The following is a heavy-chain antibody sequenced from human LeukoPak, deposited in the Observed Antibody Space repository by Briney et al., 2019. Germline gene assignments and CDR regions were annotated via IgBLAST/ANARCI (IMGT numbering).Heavy chain of an antibody. CDR1: GGSISGTYY. D-gene: IGHD6-19*01. V-gene: IGHV4-59*08. CDR2: IYYSGST. CDR3: ARRTVAGTFDY. Sequence: ASETLSLTCTVSGGSISGTYYWSWIRPPPGKGLEWIGYIYYSGSTNYNPSLKSRVTISVDTSKNQFSLKLSSVTAADTAVYYCARRTVAGTFDYWGQGTLVTVSS. J-gene: IGHJ4*02.